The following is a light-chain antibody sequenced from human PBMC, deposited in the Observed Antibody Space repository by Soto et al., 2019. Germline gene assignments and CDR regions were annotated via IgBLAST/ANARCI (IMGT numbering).Light chain of an antibody. V-gene: IGKV3-15*01. Sequence: EKVMTQSPATLSVSPGEGATLSCRASRSVSNNLAWYQQKPGQAPRLLIYGASTRAAGIPARFSGSGSGTEFTLTISSLHSEDFAVYYCQQYNNWPLTFGGGTKVEIK. J-gene: IGKJ4*01. CDR1: RSVSNN. CDR2: GAS. CDR3: QQYNNWPLT.